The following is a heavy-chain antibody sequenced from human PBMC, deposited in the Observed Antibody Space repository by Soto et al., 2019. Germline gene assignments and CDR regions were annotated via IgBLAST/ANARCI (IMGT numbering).Heavy chain of an antibody. CDR1: GYTLTSYA. D-gene: IGHD2-15*01. CDR2: INAGTGNT. J-gene: IGHJ4*02. CDR3: ARGPGGPDGAGDY. V-gene: IGHV1-3*01. Sequence: QVQLVQSGAEVKKPGASVKVSCKASGYTLTSYAMHWVRQAPGQRLEWMGWINAGTGNTKYSQKFQGRVTITKDTAASTAYMELSSLRSEDTAVYDCARGPGGPDGAGDYWGQGTLVTVSS.